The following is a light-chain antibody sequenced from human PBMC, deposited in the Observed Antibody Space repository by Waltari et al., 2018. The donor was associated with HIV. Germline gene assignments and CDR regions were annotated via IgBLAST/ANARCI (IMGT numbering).Light chain of an antibody. J-gene: IGLJ3*02. Sequence: SELTQDPAVSVALGQTVKITCQGDSLRRYYASWYQQKPGQAPEIVIYSENHRPSRIPDRFSGSSSGNTASLTITGSQAEDEAHYYCCSRGNNGNHLVFGGGTKLTVL. V-gene: IGLV3-19*01. CDR3: CSRGNNGNHLV. CDR1: SLRRYY. CDR2: SEN.